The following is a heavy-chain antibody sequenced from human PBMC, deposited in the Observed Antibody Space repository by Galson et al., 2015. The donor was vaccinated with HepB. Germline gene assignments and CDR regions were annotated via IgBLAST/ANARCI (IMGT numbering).Heavy chain of an antibody. J-gene: IGHJ6*03. Sequence: SLRLSCAASGFTVSSNYMSWVRQAPGKGLEWVSVIYSGGSTYYADSVKGRFTISRDNSKNTLYLQMNSLRAEDTAVYYCARYGVYYYYMDVWGKGTTVTVSS. CDR3: ARYGVYYYYMDV. CDR2: IYSGGST. V-gene: IGHV3-53*01. CDR1: GFTVSSNY. D-gene: IGHD3-3*01.